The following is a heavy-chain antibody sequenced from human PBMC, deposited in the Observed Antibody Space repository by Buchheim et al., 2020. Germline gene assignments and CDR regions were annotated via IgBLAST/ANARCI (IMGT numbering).Heavy chain of an antibody. J-gene: IGHJ4*02. CDR3: AKSLGGNWRWEILYYFDY. D-gene: IGHD1-1*01. Sequence: QVQLVESGGGVVQPGRSLRLSCAASGFTFSSYGMHWVRQAPGKGLEWVAVISYDGSNKYYADSVKGRFTISRDNSKNTLYLQMNSLRAEDTAVYYCAKSLGGNWRWEILYYFDYWGQGTL. CDR2: ISYDGSNK. CDR1: GFTFSSYG. V-gene: IGHV3-30*18.